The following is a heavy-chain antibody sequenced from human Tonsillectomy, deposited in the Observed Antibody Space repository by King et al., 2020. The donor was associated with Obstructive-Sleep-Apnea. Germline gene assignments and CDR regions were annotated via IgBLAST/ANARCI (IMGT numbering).Heavy chain of an antibody. J-gene: IGHJ4*02. Sequence: VQLVQSGAEVKKPGASVKVSCKASGYTFTSYGISWVRQAPGQGLEWMGWISAYNGNPNYAQKLQVRVTMTTDTPTRTASMELRSLGSDDTAVYYCASIAGRGIYGGFDYWGQGTLVTVSS. V-gene: IGHV1-18*04. D-gene: IGHD2-21*01. CDR1: GYTFTSYG. CDR3: ASIAGRGIYGGFDY. CDR2: ISAYNGNP.